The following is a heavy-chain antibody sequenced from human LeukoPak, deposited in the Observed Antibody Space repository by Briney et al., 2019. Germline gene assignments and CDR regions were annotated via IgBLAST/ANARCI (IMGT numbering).Heavy chain of an antibody. CDR2: ISGSGGST. D-gene: IGHD3-3*01. CDR3: AKGSGYYPFGFDY. J-gene: IGHJ4*02. CDR1: GFTFSSYA. V-gene: IGHV3-23*01. Sequence: GGSLRLSCAASGFTFSSYAMSWVRQAPGKGLEWVSAISGSGGSTYYADSVKGRFTISRDNSKNTLYLQMNSLRAEDTAIYYWAKGSGYYPFGFDYWGQGTLVTVSS.